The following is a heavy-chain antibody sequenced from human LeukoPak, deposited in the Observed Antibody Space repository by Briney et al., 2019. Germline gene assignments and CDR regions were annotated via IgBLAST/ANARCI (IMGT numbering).Heavy chain of an antibody. D-gene: IGHD1-1*01. Sequence: ASVKVSCKASGYTFSNYDINWVRQATGQGLEWMGYMNPNSGHTVYAQKFQGRVNMTRDNSISTAYMALSSLRFDDTAVYYCARVPRESNSHWGQGTLVTVSS. V-gene: IGHV1-8*01. CDR2: MNPNSGHT. CDR1: GYTFSNYD. J-gene: IGHJ4*02. CDR3: ARVPRESNSH.